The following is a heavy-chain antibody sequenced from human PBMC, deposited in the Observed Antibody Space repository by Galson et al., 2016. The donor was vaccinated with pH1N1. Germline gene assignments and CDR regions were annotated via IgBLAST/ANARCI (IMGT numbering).Heavy chain of an antibody. CDR3: AKDKRSGWSVVGGFMDH. Sequence: SLRLSCAVSGFTFRSYAMNWVRQAPGKGPEWVSVISGGGTIHYAASVRGRFTISRDNSNNTVYLQMKSLRAEDTGVYYCAKDKRSGWSVVGGFMDHWGQGTLVTVSS. J-gene: IGHJ4*02. CDR2: ISGGGTI. CDR1: GFTFRSYA. D-gene: IGHD6-19*01. V-gene: IGHV3-23*01.